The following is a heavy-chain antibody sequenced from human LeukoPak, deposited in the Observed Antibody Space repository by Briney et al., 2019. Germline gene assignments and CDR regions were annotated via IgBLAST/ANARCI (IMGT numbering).Heavy chain of an antibody. CDR3: ARWGNWNAVDY. CDR2: ISSSSSYI. V-gene: IGHV3-21*01. Sequence: GGSLRLSCAASGFTFSSYSMNWVRQAPGKGLEWVSSISSSSSYIYYADAVKGRFTISRDNAKNSLYLQMNSLRAEDTAVYYCARWGNWNAVDYWGQGTLVTVSS. CDR1: GFTFSSYS. J-gene: IGHJ4*02. D-gene: IGHD1-20*01.